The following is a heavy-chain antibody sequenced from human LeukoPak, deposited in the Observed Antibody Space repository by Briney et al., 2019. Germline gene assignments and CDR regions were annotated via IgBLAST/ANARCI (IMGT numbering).Heavy chain of an antibody. CDR3: ARVWQWLVFPGAFDI. D-gene: IGHD6-19*01. CDR1: GFTLSSYA. CDR2: ISHAGSTK. J-gene: IGHJ3*02. V-gene: IGHV3-30-3*01. Sequence: PGGALRLACWTPGFTLSSYASESGRRAPGRGVGRVAVISHAGSTKYYADSVKGRFPIPRDNSKNTLYLQMNSLRAEDPAVYYCARVWQWLVFPGAFDIWGQGTKVTVSS.